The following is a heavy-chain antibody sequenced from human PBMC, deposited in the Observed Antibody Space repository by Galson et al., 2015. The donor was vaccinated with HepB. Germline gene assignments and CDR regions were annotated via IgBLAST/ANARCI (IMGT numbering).Heavy chain of an antibody. Sequence: PALVKPTQTLTLTCTFSGFSLNTSGVSVGWIRQPPGRALEWLALIYWSDDKRYSPSLKSRLTITKDTSKNQVVLTMTNMDPVDTATYYCSHQKVGHYSYGYGDYWGQGTLVTVSS. J-gene: IGHJ4*02. CDR2: IYWSDDK. CDR3: SHQKVGHYSYGYGDY. D-gene: IGHD5-18*01. V-gene: IGHV2-5*01. CDR1: GFSLNTSGVS.